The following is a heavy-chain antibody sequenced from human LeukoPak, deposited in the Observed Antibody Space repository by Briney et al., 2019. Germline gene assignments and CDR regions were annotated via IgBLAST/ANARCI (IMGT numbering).Heavy chain of an antibody. CDR1: GFSVSSNH. V-gene: IGHV3-66*01. J-gene: IGHJ4*02. CDR2: IYSGGTT. Sequence: GGSLRVSCSASGFSVSSNHMSWVRQAPGMGLEWVSVIYSGGTTYYADSVKGRFTISRDNSKNTLYLQMHSLTAEDTAVYYCVRDGDSSGWFSYYFDYWGQGTLVTVSS. D-gene: IGHD6-19*01. CDR3: VRDGDSSGWFSYYFDY.